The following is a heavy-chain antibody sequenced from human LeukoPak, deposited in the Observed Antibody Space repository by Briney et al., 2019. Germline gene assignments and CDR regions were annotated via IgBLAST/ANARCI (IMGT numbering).Heavy chain of an antibody. J-gene: IGHJ3*02. V-gene: IGHV3-48*03. CDR1: GFTFSSYE. D-gene: IGHD3-10*01. CDR2: ISSSGSTI. Sequence: PGGSLRLSCAASGFTFSSYEMNWVRQAPGKGLEWVSYISSSGSTIYYADSVKGRFTISRDNAKNSLYLQMNSLRAGDTAVYYCARRGVFDAFDIWGQGTMVTVSS. CDR3: ARRGVFDAFDI.